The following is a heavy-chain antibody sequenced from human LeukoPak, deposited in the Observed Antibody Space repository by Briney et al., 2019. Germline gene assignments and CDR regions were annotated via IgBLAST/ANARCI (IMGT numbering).Heavy chain of an antibody. V-gene: IGHV3-30*18. CDR3: AKEGYNMGFDY. Sequence: GGSLRLSCAASGFIFSNYGMHWVRQAPGKGLEWVAVIPYDGSKKYYADSVKGRFTISRDNSKNTLYLQMNSLRAEDTAVYYCAKEGYNMGFDYWGQGTLVTVSS. CDR2: IPYDGSKK. J-gene: IGHJ4*02. D-gene: IGHD1-14*01. CDR1: GFIFSNYG.